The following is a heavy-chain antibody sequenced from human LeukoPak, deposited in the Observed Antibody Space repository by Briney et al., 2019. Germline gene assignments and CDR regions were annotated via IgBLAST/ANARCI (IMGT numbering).Heavy chain of an antibody. CDR2: ISDSGGST. J-gene: IGHJ5*02. Sequence: PGGSLRLSCAASGFTFNNYALSWVRQAPGKGLEWVSAISDSGGSTYYADSVKGRFTISRDNSQNTLYLQMNSLRVEDTAVYYCAKGDGYNYDNWFDPWGQGTLVTVSS. CDR3: AKGDGYNYDNWFDP. CDR1: GFTFNNYA. V-gene: IGHV3-23*01. D-gene: IGHD5-24*01.